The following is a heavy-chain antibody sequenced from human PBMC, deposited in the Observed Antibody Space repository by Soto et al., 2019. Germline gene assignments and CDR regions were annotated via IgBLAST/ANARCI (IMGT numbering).Heavy chain of an antibody. J-gene: IGHJ4*02. Sequence: PSETLSLTCAVSGYSISSGYYWGWIRQPPGKGLEWIGSIYHSGSTYYNPSLKSRVTISVDTSKNQFSLKLSSVTAADTAVYYCARDGAGYCSGGSCYPIDYWGQGTLVPVSS. CDR1: GYSISSGYY. V-gene: IGHV4-38-2*02. CDR2: IYHSGST. CDR3: ARDGAGYCSGGSCYPIDY. D-gene: IGHD2-15*01.